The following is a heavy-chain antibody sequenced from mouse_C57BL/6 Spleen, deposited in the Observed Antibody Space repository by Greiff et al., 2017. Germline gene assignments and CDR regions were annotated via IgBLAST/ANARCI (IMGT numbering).Heavy chain of an antibody. V-gene: IGHV1-80*01. Sequence: QVQLQQSGAELVKPGASVKISCKASGYAFSSYWMNWVKQRPGKGLEWIGQIYPGDGDTNYNGKFKGKATLNEDKSSSKAYMQLSSLTSEDSAVYFCARERYYGSSYLYAMDYWGQGTSVTVSS. D-gene: IGHD1-1*01. CDR1: GYAFSSYW. J-gene: IGHJ4*01. CDR2: IYPGDGDT. CDR3: ARERYYGSSYLYAMDY.